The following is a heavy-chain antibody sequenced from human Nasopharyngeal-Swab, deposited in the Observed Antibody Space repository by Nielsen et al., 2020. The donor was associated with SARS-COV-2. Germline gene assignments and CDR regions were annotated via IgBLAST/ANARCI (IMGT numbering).Heavy chain of an antibody. J-gene: IGHJ1*01. CDR3: ARDYYYDSSGFGYFQH. D-gene: IGHD3-22*01. Sequence: GGSLRLSCAASGFTFSSYSMHWVRQAPGKGLEWVAFIRYDGSNKYYADSVKGRFTISRDNSKNTLYLQMNSLRAEDTAVYYCARDYYYDSSGFGYFQHWGQGTLVTVSS. CDR2: IRYDGSNK. CDR1: GFTFSSYS. V-gene: IGHV3-30*02.